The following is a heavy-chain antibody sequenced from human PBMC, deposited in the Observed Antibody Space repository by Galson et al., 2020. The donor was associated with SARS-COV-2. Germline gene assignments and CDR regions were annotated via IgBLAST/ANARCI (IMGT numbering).Heavy chain of an antibody. J-gene: IGHJ6*03. Sequence: GGSLRLSCAASGFTFSTFAMNWVRQAPGKGLEWVSVIRGGGTTYYADSVKGRFTISRDNSKNTLYLQMNRLGAEDTDVYYCSKGQIAHYYYYYMDVWGKGTTVTVSS. V-gene: IGHV3-23*01. D-gene: IGHD6-13*01. CDR2: IRGGGTT. CDR3: SKGQIAHYYYYYMDV. CDR1: GFTFSTFA.